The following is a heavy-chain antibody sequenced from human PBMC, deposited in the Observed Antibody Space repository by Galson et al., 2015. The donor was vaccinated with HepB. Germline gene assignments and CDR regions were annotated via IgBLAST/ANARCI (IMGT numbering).Heavy chain of an antibody. CDR1: GYTFTSYG. D-gene: IGHD2-15*01. CDR3: AREGRGLVVVAATDAFDI. J-gene: IGHJ3*02. V-gene: IGHV1-18*01. Sequence: SVKVSCKASGYTFTSYGISWVRQAPGQGLEWMGWISAYNGNTNYAQKLQGRVTMTTDTSTSTAYMELRSLRSDDTAVYYCAREGRGLVVVAATDAFDIWGQGTMVTVSS. CDR2: ISAYNGNT.